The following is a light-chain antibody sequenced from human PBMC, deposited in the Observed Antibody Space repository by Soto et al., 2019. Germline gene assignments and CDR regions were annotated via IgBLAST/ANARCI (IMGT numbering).Light chain of an antibody. J-gene: IGLJ2*01. CDR2: DVS. CDR1: SSDVGSYIY. CDR3: VSYTSSSTLL. Sequence: QSALTQPASVSGSPGQSITISCTGTSSDVGSYIYVSWYQHHPGKAPKLMIYDVSNRPSGVSNRFSGSKSGNTASLTISGLQAEDEAEYYCVSYTSSSTLLFGGGTKLTVL. V-gene: IGLV2-14*01.